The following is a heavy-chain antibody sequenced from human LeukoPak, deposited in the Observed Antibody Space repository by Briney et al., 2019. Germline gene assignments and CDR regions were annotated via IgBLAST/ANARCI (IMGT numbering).Heavy chain of an antibody. V-gene: IGHV4-61*05. CDR1: GGSISSSSYY. Sequence: SETLSLTCTVSGGSISSSSYYWGWIRQPPGKGLEWIGYIYYSGSTNYNPSLKSRVTISVDTSKNQFSLKLSSVTAADTAVYYCARVMLDCTNGVCYGTADDAFDIWGQGTMVTVSS. D-gene: IGHD2-8*01. J-gene: IGHJ3*02. CDR3: ARVMLDCTNGVCYGTADDAFDI. CDR2: IYYSGST.